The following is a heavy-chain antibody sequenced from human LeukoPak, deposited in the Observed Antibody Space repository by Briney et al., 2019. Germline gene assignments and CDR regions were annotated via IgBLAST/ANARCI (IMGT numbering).Heavy chain of an antibody. CDR3: ARDGYSYGYLGY. Sequence: GGSLRLSCAASGFTFSSHSMNWVRQAPGKGLEWVSSISSSSSYIYYADSVKGRFTISRDNAKNSLYLQMNSLRAEDTAVYYCARDGYSYGYLGYWGQGTLVTVSS. J-gene: IGHJ4*02. D-gene: IGHD5-18*01. V-gene: IGHV3-21*01. CDR1: GFTFSSHS. CDR2: ISSSSSYI.